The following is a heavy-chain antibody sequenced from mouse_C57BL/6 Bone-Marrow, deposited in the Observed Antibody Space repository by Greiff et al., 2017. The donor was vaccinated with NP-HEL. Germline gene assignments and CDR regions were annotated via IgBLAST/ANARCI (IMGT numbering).Heavy chain of an antibody. CDR3: ARSGYYGSSYLDY. D-gene: IGHD1-1*01. V-gene: IGHV1-63*01. J-gene: IGHJ2*01. CDR2: IYPGGGYT. Sequence: ESGAELVRPGTSVKMSCKASGYTFTNYWIGWAKQRPGHGLEWIGDIYPGGGYTNYNEKFKGKATLTADKSSSTAYMQFSSLTSEDSAIYYCARSGYYGSSYLDYWGQGTTLTVSS. CDR1: GYTFTNYW.